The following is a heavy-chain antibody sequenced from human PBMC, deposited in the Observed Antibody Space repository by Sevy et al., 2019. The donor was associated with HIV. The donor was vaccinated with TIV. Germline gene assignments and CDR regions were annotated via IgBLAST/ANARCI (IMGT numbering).Heavy chain of an antibody. CDR3: AKVDVVVPVADYGMDV. D-gene: IGHD2-2*01. CDR1: GFTFSNYA. J-gene: IGHJ6*02. Sequence: GGSLRLSCAASGFTFSNYAMSWVRQAPGKGLEWVSSISRSGGSTYYADSVKGRFTISRDNSKNTLYLQMNSLRAEDTAVYYCAKVDVVVPVADYGMDVWGQGPTVTVSS. CDR2: ISRSGGST. V-gene: IGHV3-23*01.